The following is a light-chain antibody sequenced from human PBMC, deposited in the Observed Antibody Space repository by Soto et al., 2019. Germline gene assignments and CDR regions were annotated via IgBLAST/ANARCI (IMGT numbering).Light chain of an antibody. V-gene: IGLV2-8*01. CDR3: SSYAGSNIFYV. CDR2: EVT. Sequence: QSVLTQPPSASGSPGQSVTISCAGTSSDVGAYDYVSWYQQHPGRAPKLMIYEVTKRPSGVPDRFSGSKSGNTASLTVSGLQAEDEADYYCSSYAGSNIFYVFGTGTKLTVL. J-gene: IGLJ1*01. CDR1: SSDVGAYDY.